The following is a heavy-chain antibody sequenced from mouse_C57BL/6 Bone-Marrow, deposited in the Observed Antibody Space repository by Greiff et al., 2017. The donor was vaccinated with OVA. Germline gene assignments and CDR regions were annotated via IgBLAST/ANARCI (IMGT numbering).Heavy chain of an antibody. D-gene: IGHD1-1*01. J-gene: IGHJ2*01. Sequence: VHLVEPGAELVRPGASVKLSCKASGYTFTNYYINWVKQRPGQGLEWIARIYPGSGNTYYNEKFKGKSTLTVEKSSSTAYMQLSSLTSEDSAVYFCARSATVVAGDCWGPGTTLTVSS. CDR1: GYTFTNYY. CDR3: ARSATVVAGDC. V-gene: IGHV1-76*01. CDR2: IYPGSGNT.